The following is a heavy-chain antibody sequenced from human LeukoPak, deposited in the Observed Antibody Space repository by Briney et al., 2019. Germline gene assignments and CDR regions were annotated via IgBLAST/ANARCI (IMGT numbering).Heavy chain of an antibody. J-gene: IGHJ3*02. V-gene: IGHV5-51*01. CDR3: ARQPDSDIVVVPAVPGAFDI. D-gene: IGHD2-2*01. CDR2: IYPGDSDT. Sequence: GESLKISCKGSGYSFTSYWIGWVRQMPGKGLEWMGIIYPGDSDTRYSPSFQGQVTISADKSISTAYLQWSSLKASDTAMYYCARQPDSDIVVVPAVPGAFDIWGQGTMVTVSS. CDR1: GYSFTSYW.